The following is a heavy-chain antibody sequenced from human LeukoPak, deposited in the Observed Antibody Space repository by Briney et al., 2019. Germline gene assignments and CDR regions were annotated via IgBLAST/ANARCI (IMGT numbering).Heavy chain of an antibody. CDR2: IKQDGSEK. D-gene: IGHD6-6*01. V-gene: IGHV3-7*01. J-gene: IGHJ4*02. Sequence: QSGGSLRLSCVASTFTFSNYWITWVRQAPGKGLEWVANIKQDGSEKYYVDSVKGRFTISRDNAKNSLYLQMNSLRAEDTAVYYCARVGPRTAVRQALDYWGQGTLVTVSS. CDR3: ARVGPRTAVRQALDY. CDR1: TFTFSNYW.